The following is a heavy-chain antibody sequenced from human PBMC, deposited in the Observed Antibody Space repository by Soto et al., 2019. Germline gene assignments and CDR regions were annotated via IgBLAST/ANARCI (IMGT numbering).Heavy chain of an antibody. V-gene: IGHV3-11*01. CDR1: GFTFSDYY. Sequence: QVQLVESGGGLVKPGRSLRLSCAASGFTFSDYYMNWIRQAPGKGLEWVSYISTSGSTTYYADSVKGRFTISRDNAKHSLYLQMNSLRAEDTAVYYCARNYYDSSAYPAWIYWGQGTLVTVSS. J-gene: IGHJ4*02. D-gene: IGHD3-22*01. CDR3: ARNYYDSSAYPAWIY. CDR2: ISTSGSTT.